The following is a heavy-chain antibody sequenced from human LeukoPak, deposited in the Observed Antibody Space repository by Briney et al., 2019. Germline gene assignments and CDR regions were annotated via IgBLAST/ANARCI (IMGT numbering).Heavy chain of an antibody. Sequence: PGGSLRLSCAASGFTFSSYSMNWVRQAPGKGLEWVSSISSSSSYIYYADSVKGRFTISRDNAKNSLYLQMNSLRAEDTAVYYCARAMGIFTSYCFDYWGQGTLVTVSS. CDR2: ISSSSSYI. V-gene: IGHV3-21*01. J-gene: IGHJ4*02. CDR3: ARAMGIFTSYCFDY. D-gene: IGHD2-15*01. CDR1: GFTFSSYS.